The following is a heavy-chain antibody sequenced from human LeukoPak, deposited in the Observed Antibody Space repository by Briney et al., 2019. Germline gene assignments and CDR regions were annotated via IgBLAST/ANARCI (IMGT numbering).Heavy chain of an antibody. CDR3: ARGSREHYDTSGYYL. Sequence: SETLSLTCTVSGGFISTYYWSWIRQSPGKGLEWIGYIYYSGRTNYNPSLQSRVTISVGTSKNQFSLKLNSVTAAETAVYYCARGSREHYDTSGYYLWGQGTQVTVSS. CDR1: GGFISTYY. CDR2: IYYSGRT. V-gene: IGHV4-59*01. D-gene: IGHD3-22*01. J-gene: IGHJ4*02.